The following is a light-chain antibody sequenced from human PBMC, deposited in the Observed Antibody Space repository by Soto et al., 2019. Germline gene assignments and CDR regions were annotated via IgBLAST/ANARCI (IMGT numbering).Light chain of an antibody. CDR2: ENN. Sequence: QSVLTQPPSVSAAPGQKVTISCSGSSSKIGNNYVSWYQQLPGTAPKLLISENNNRPSGIPDRFSGSKSGTSATLGITGLQTGDEADYYCGTWDSSLSAYVFGTGTKVTVL. CDR1: SSKIGNNY. J-gene: IGLJ1*01. V-gene: IGLV1-51*02. CDR3: GTWDSSLSAYV.